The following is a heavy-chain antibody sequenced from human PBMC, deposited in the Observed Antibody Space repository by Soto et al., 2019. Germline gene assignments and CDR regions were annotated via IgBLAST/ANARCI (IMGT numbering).Heavy chain of an antibody. CDR3: ARDRLGFGEKSFDH. CDR2: IYYSGTT. V-gene: IGHV4-59*01. Sequence: WTWLRQPPGKGLEWIGYIYYSGTTNYNPSLKSRVTISEDRSKNQFSLNLSSVTAADTAVYYCARDRLGFGEKSFDHWGQGSLVTVSP. J-gene: IGHJ4*02. D-gene: IGHD3-10*01.